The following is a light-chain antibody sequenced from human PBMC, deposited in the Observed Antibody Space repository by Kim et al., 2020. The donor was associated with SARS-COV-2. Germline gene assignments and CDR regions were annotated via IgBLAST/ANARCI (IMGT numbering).Light chain of an antibody. CDR1: SGHSRYG. Sequence: ASVQLTCSLSSGHSRYGIAWHQQQPGKGHRFLMKVIRDGSHIKGDGIPDRFSCSTSGAERYLTISSLQHEDEADYYCQTWDTGIRVFGGGTQLTVL. CDR2: VIRDGSH. CDR3: QTWDTGIRV. J-gene: IGLJ3*02. V-gene: IGLV4-69*01.